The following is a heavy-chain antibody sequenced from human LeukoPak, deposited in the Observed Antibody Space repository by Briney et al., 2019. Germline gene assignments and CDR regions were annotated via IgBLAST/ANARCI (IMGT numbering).Heavy chain of an antibody. Sequence: PSETLSLTCTVSGGSISSSSYYWGWIRQPPGKGLEWIGSIYHSGSTNYNPSLKSRVTISVDKSKNQFSLKLSSVTAADTAVYYCARGYSSGWLPYWGQGTLVTVSS. CDR3: ARGYSSGWLPY. V-gene: IGHV4-39*07. D-gene: IGHD6-19*01. CDR1: GGSISSSSYY. J-gene: IGHJ4*02. CDR2: IYHSGST.